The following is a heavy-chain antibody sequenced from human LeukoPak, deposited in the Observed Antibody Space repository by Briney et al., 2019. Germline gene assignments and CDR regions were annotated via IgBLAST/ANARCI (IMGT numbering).Heavy chain of an antibody. D-gene: IGHD3-16*02. J-gene: IGHJ3*02. V-gene: IGHV1-24*01. CDR2: FDPEDGET. CDR1: GYTLTELS. Sequence: ASVKVSCKVSGYTLTELSMHWVRQAPGKGLEWMGGFDPEDGETIYAQKFQGRVTMTEETSTDTAYMELSSLRSEDTAVYYCATDSPYDYVWGSYRSPPAFDIWGQGTMVTVSS. CDR3: ATDSPYDYVWGSYRSPPAFDI.